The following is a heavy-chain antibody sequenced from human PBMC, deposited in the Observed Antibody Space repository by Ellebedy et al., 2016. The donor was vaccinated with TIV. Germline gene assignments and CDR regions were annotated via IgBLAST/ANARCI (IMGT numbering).Heavy chain of an antibody. J-gene: IGHJ4*02. V-gene: IGHV3-7*02. CDR2: IKQDGSEK. CDR1: GFTFNNFA. D-gene: IGHD3-16*02. CDR3: ATYKNTLGGVIVYLDY. Sequence: GESLKISXAASGFTFNNFAMRWVRQAPGKGLEWVANIKQDGSEKYYVDSVRGRFTISRDNAKNSLYLQMNSLRAEDTAVYYCATYKNTLGGVIVYLDYWGQGTLVTVSS.